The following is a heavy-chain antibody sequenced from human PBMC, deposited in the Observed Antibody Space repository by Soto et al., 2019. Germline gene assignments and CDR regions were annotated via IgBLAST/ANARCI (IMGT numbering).Heavy chain of an antibody. CDR3: ARGQGGFGEFSLDY. CDR2: IYSGGST. V-gene: IGHV4-4*07. CDR1: GGSITTYY. D-gene: IGHD3-10*01. J-gene: IGHJ4*02. Sequence: SETLSLTCTVSGGSITTYYWSWIRQPAGKGLEWIGRIYSGGSTNYNPSLRSRVTVSVDMSKNQFSLKLSSVTAADTAVYYCARGQGGFGEFSLDYWGQGTLVTVSS.